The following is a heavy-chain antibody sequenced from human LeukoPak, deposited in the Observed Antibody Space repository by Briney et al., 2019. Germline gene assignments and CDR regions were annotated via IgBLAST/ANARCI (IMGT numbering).Heavy chain of an antibody. CDR3: ARAARPRYYYYGMDV. D-gene: IGHD6-6*01. J-gene: IGHJ6*02. V-gene: IGHV1-46*01. Sequence: ASVKVSCKASGYTFTSNYIHWVRQAPGQGLEWMGMIYPRDGSTSYAQKFQGRVTITADESTSTAYMELSSLRSEDTAVYYCARAARPRYYYYGMDVWGQGTTVTVSS. CDR2: IYPRDGST. CDR1: GYTFTSNY.